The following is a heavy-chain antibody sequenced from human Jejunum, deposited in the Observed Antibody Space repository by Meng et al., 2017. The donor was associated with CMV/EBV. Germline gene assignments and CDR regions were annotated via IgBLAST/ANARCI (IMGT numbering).Heavy chain of an antibody. CDR1: GYAFTIFG. CDR2: ISAKDGYT. V-gene: IGHV1-18*01. Sequence: QVSRVQSGGEVKKPGASVKVSCKASGYAFTIFGISWVRQAPGQGLEWMGWISAKDGYTKYAQQFHDRVTMTTDTSTSTAYMELGSLRSDDTAVYYCARAGAELTAHLDFWGQGTLVTVSS. J-gene: IGHJ4*02. CDR3: ARAGAELTAHLDF. D-gene: IGHD1-26*01.